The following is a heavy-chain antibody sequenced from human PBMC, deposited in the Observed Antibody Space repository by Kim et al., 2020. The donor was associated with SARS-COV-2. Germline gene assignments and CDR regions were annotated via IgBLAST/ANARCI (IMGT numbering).Heavy chain of an antibody. CDR2: INHSGST. D-gene: IGHD3-16*01. V-gene: IGHV4-34*01. J-gene: IGHJ4*02. Sequence: SETLSLTCAVYGGSFSGYYWSWIRQPPGKGLEWIGEINHSGSTNYNPSLKSRVTISVDTSKNQFSLKLSSVTAADTAVYYCARERRGGGIDYWGQGTLVTVSS. CDR3: ARERRGGGIDY. CDR1: GGSFSGYY.